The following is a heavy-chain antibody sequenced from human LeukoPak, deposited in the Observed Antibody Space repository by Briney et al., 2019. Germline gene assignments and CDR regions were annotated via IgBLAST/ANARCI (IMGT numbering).Heavy chain of an antibody. J-gene: IGHJ3*02. CDR3: ARRVGTYYYDSSGYYYLGAFDI. D-gene: IGHD3-22*01. Sequence: SETLSLTCTVSGGSISSSGYCWGWIRQPPGKGLEWIGSIDYSGSTYYNPSLKSRVTISVDTSKNQFSLKLSSVTAADTAVYYCARRVGTYYYDSSGYYYLGAFDIWGQGTMVTVSS. V-gene: IGHV4-39*01. CDR2: IDYSGST. CDR1: GGSISSSGYC.